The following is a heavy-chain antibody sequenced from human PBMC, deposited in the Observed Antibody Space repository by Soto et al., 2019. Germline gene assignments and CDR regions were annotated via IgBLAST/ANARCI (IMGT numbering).Heavy chain of an antibody. V-gene: IGHV3-30*18. Sequence: GGSLRLSCAASGFTFSSYCMHWFRQAPGKGLEWVAVISYDGSNKYYADSVKGRFTISRDNSKNTLYLQMNSLRAEDTAVYYCAKDLGYSYGYDGNYYYYYGMDVWGQGTTVTVSS. CDR2: ISYDGSNK. J-gene: IGHJ6*02. D-gene: IGHD5-18*01. CDR3: AKDLGYSYGYDGNYYYYYGMDV. CDR1: GFTFSSYC.